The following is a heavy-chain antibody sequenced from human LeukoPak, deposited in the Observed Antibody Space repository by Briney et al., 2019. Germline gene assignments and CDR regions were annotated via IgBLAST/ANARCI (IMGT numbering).Heavy chain of an antibody. Sequence: PGGSLRLSCAASGLSVSDAWMSWVRQAPGKGLEWVGRIKSKTAGGTTDYVASVKGRFTISRDDSKNTLYLQMNSLSTEDTDVYYCTGPPDWGQGTLVTVSS. J-gene: IGHJ4*02. CDR1: GLSVSDAW. V-gene: IGHV3-15*01. CDR3: TGPPD. CDR2: IKSKTAGGTT.